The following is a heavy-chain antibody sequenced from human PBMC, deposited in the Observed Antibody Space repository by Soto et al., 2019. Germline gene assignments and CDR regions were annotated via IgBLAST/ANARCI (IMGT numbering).Heavy chain of an antibody. D-gene: IGHD5-12*01. CDR1: GGTFSSCA. J-gene: IGHJ4*02. V-gene: IGHV1-69*13. CDR3: ARLGYSGYDYRRSLDY. CDR2: IIPIFGTA. Sequence: SVKVSCKASGGTFSSCAISWVRQAPGQGLEWMGGIIPIFGTANYAQKFQGRVTITADESTSTAYMELSSLRSEDTAVYYCARLGYSGYDYRRSLDYWGQGTLVTVSS.